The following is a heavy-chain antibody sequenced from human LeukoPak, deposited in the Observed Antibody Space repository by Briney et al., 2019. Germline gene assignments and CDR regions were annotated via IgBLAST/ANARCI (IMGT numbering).Heavy chain of an antibody. CDR3: AIFWATTVVSGDS. V-gene: IGHV3-15*01. CDR2: INSKTDGGTT. Sequence: VGSLRLSCAASGVTCSNACMTWVRQALGEGLGWVGRINSKTDGGTTDYAVAVKRRFTISRHDSRNTLYLQMTSLKPEDTAVYYCAIFWATTVVSGDSWGEGTLVTVSS. J-gene: IGHJ5*01. D-gene: IGHD4-23*01. CDR1: GVTCSNAC.